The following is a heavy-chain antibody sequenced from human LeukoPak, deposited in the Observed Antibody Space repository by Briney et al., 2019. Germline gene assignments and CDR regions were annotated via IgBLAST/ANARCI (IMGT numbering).Heavy chain of an antibody. V-gene: IGHV3-48*03. J-gene: IGHJ4*02. D-gene: IGHD3-10*01. CDR3: ARGTLYYGSESYDY. CDR1: GFTFSSYE. CDR2: ISVSGDTI. Sequence: PGGSLRLSCAASGFTFSSYEMNWVRQAPGKGLEWVSYISVSGDTIYYADSVKGRFTISRDNAKKSLYLQMKSLRAEDTAVYYCARGTLYYGSESYDYWGRGTLVAVSS.